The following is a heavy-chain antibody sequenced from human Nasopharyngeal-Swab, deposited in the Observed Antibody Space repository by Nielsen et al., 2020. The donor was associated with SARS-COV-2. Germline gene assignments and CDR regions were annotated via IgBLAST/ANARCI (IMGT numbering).Heavy chain of an antibody. CDR3: ARSTMIVVVITDDAFDI. CDR2: ISAYNGNT. CDR1: GYTFTSYG. D-gene: IGHD3-22*01. J-gene: IGHJ3*02. V-gene: IGHV1-18*01. Sequence: ASVKVSCKASGYTFTSYGISWVRQAPGQGLEWRGWISAYNGNTNYAQKLQGRVTMTTDTSTSTAYMELRSLRSDDTAVYYCARSTMIVVVITDDAFDIWGQGTMVTVSS.